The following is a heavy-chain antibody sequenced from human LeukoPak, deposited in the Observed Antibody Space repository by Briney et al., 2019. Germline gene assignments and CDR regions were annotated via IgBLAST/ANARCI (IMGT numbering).Heavy chain of an antibody. CDR3: ARDGTRVDAFDI. D-gene: IGHD1-14*01. J-gene: IGHJ3*02. V-gene: IGHV4-59*12. CDR2: IYYSGST. Sequence: SETLSLTCTVSGGSLSSYYWSWIRQPPGKGLEWIGYIYYSGSTNYNPSLKSRVTISVDTSKNQFSLKLSSVTAADTAVYYCARDGTRVDAFDIWGQGTMVTVSS. CDR1: GGSLSSYY.